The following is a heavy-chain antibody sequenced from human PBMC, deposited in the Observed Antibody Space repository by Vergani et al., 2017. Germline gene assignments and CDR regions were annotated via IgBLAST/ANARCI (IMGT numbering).Heavy chain of an antibody. CDR3: AAPGSGSYSYYYGMDV. D-gene: IGHD1-26*01. J-gene: IGHJ6*02. V-gene: IGHV1-46*01. Sequence: QVQLVQSGAEVKKPGASVKVSCKASGYTFTSYYMHWVRQAPGQGLEWMGIINPSGGSTSYAQKFRGRVTMTRDTSTSTVYMELSSLRSEDTAVYYCAAPGSGSYSYYYGMDVWGQGTTVTVSS. CDR1: GYTFTSYY. CDR2: INPSGGST.